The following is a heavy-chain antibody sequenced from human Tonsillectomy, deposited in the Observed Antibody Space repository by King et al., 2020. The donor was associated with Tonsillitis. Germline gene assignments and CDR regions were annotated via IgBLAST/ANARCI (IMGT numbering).Heavy chain of an antibody. D-gene: IGHD7-27*01. Sequence: VQLVESGGVLIQPGGSLRVSCSASGFNVSTNYMTWVRQPPGNGLEWVSVISTAGTTYYADSVRGRFTISRDNSKNTLYLQMNSLRADDTAVYHCARLTGGFDYWGQGTLVTVSA. V-gene: IGHV3-53*01. J-gene: IGHJ4*02. CDR1: GFNVSTNY. CDR2: ISTAGTT. CDR3: ARLTGGFDY.